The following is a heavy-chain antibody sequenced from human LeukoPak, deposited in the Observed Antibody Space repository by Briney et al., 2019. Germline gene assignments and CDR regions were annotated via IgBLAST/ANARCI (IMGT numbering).Heavy chain of an antibody. D-gene: IGHD6-19*01. V-gene: IGHV3-23*01. CDR2: ISGSGGST. CDR3: ARRGWQRLIYYFYYMDV. J-gene: IGHJ6*03. Sequence: PGGSLRLSCAASGFTFSSCAMSWVRQAPGKGLEWVSAISGSGGSTYYADSVKGRFTISRDNSKNTLYLQMNSLRPEDTAEYYCARRGWQRLIYYFYYMDVWGKGTTVTVSS. CDR1: GFTFSSCA.